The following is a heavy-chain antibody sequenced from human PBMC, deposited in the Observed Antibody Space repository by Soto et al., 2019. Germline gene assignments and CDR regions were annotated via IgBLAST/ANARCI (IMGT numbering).Heavy chain of an antibody. CDR1: GGSISSYY. V-gene: IGHV4-34*01. CDR2: INHSGST. CDR3: ARGPIVVIPAAMGGTGYYYGMDV. D-gene: IGHD2-2*01. Sequence: SETLSLTCTVSGGSISSYYWSWIRQPPGKGLEWIGEINHSGSTKYNPSLKSRVTISVDTSKNQFSLKLGSVTAADTAVYYCARGPIVVIPAAMGGTGYYYGMDVWGPGTTVTVSS. J-gene: IGHJ6*02.